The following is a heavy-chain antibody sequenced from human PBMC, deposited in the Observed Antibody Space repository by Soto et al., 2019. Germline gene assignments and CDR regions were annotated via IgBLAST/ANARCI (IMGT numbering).Heavy chain of an antibody. D-gene: IGHD2-15*01. CDR3: AKDIGGYFDY. Sequence: QVQLVESGGGVVQPGRSLRLSCAASGFTFSSYGMHWVRQAPGKGLEWVAVISYDGSNKYYADSVKGRFTISRDNSKITLYLQMNSLRAEDTAVYYCAKDIGGYFDYWGQGTLVTVSS. CDR1: GFTFSSYG. CDR2: ISYDGSNK. V-gene: IGHV3-30*18. J-gene: IGHJ4*02.